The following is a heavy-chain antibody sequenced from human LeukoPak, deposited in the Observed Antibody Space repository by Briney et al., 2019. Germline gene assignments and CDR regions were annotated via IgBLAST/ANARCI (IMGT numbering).Heavy chain of an antibody. CDR2: ISGGTGTP. D-gene: IGHD4-17*01. V-gene: IGHV3-23*01. Sequence: GGSLRLSSAASGFTFSNYAMSWVRQAPGKGLEWVSGISGGTGTPFYADSVKGRFTISRDNSKNTLYLQMSSLRGEDTAVYFCAKRRTTVITMDYFDYWGQGTLVTVSS. CDR3: AKRRTTVITMDYFDY. CDR1: GFTFSNYA. J-gene: IGHJ4*02.